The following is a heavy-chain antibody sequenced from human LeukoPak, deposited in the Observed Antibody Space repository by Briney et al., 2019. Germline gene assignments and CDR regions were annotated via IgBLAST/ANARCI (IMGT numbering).Heavy chain of an antibody. CDR3: ARGIWRLRDDAFDI. CDR1: GFTFSSYA. J-gene: IGHJ3*02. Sequence: PGGSLRLSCAASGFTFSSYAMHWVRQAPGKGLEWVAVISYDGSNKYYADSVKGRFTISRDNSKNTLYLQMNSLRAEDTAVYYCARGIWRLRDDAFDIWGQGTMVTVSS. CDR2: ISYDGSNK. D-gene: IGHD6-25*01. V-gene: IGHV3-30*04.